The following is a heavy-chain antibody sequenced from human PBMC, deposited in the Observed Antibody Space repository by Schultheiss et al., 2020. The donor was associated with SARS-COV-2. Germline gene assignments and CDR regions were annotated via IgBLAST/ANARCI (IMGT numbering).Heavy chain of an antibody. CDR1: GYTFTGYY. CDR2: ISAYNGNT. CDR3: ARDPGGYYDSSGYPTLDY. J-gene: IGHJ4*02. D-gene: IGHD3-22*01. V-gene: IGHV1-18*04. Sequence: ASVKVSCKASGYTFTGYYMHWVRQAPGQGLEWMGWISAYNGNTNYAQKLQGRVTMTTDTSTSTAYMELRSLRSDDTAVYYCARDPGGYYDSSGYPTLDYWGQGTLVTVSS.